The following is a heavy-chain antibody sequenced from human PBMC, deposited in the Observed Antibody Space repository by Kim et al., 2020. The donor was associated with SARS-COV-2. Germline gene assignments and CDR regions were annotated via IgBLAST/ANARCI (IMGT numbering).Heavy chain of an antibody. V-gene: IGHV3-9*01. CDR1: GFTFDDYA. CDR3: AKDYSSSWREKGYFDY. Sequence: GGSLRLSCAASGFTFDDYAMHWVRQAPGKGLEWVSGISWNSGRIGYADSVKGRFTISRDNAKNSLYLQMNILRAEDTALYYCAKDYSSSWREKGYFDYWGQGTLVTVSS. D-gene: IGHD6-13*01. CDR2: ISWNSGRI. J-gene: IGHJ4*02.